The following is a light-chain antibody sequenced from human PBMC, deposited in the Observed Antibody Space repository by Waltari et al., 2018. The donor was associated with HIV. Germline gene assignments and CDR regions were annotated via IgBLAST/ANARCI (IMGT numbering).Light chain of an antibody. CDR1: SNNVAYQR. V-gene: IGLV10-54*01. J-gene: IGLJ3*02. CDR2: RNN. CDR3: SAWDRTFSGGWL. Sequence: QAGLTQPPSVSQDLRQTVPLTCPGHSNNVAYQRAAWLLQRPGHPPKTRAYRNNFRPDGISERFSASRSGDTASLTITGLQPEDEGDYYCSAWDRTFSGGWLFGGGTRLTVL.